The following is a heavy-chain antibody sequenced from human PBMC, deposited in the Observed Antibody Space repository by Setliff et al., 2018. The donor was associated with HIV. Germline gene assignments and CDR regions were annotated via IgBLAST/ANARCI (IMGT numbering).Heavy chain of an antibody. J-gene: IGHJ4*02. D-gene: IGHD6-13*01. V-gene: IGHV4-34*01. CDR2: ISHSGTT. Sequence: SETLSLTCAVYGGSFSEYYWSWVRQPPGKGLEWLGEISHSGTTNYNPVLKSRLTILVDTSKKQFSVKLSSVTAADTAVYYCAGGGTAAACYLDNWGQGTPVTVSS. CDR1: GGSFSEYY. CDR3: AGGGTAAACYLDN.